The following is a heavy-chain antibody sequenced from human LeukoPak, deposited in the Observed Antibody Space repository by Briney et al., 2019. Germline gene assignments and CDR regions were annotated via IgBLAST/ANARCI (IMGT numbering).Heavy chain of an antibody. CDR2: ISSGSSYI. CDR1: GITFSNYY. Sequence: GGSLRLSCAASGITFSNYYMNWVRQAPGKGLEWVSSISSGSSYIYYADSVKGRFTISRDNAKNSLYLQMNSLRAEDTAVYYCATGVRGYNSALDYWGQGTLVTVSS. CDR3: ATGVRGYNSALDY. J-gene: IGHJ4*02. V-gene: IGHV3-21*01. D-gene: IGHD6-19*01.